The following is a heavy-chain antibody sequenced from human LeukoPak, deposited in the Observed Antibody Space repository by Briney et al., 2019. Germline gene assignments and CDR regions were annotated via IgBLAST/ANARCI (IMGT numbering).Heavy chain of an antibody. J-gene: IGHJ4*02. CDR2: IYTSGST. D-gene: IGHD5-18*01. CDR1: GRSLSSYY. V-gene: IGHV4-4*07. CDR3: ARVVDIAMDY. Sequence: PSESLFLTCTVSGRSLSSYYWGWIRQPAGKGLGWIGRIYTSGSTNCNPSLKSRVTMSVDTSKNQCSLKLSSVTAADTAVYYCARVVDIAMDYWGQGTLVTVSS.